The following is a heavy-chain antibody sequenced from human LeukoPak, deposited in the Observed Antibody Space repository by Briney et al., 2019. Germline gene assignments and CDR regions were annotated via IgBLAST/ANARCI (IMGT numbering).Heavy chain of an antibody. J-gene: IGHJ4*02. Sequence: SETLSLTCTVSGGSISSYYWSWIRQPPGKGLEWIGYIYYSGSPNYNPSLKSRVTISIDMSKNQFYLKLTSVTAADTAVYYCARLDSGYGKYYFDYWGQGTLVTVSS. V-gene: IGHV4-59*08. CDR2: IYYSGSP. CDR1: GGSISSYY. D-gene: IGHD5-12*01. CDR3: ARLDSGYGKYYFDY.